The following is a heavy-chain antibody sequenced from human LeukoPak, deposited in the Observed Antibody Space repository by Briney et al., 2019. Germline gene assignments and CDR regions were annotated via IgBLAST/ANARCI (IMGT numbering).Heavy chain of an antibody. CDR1: GYTFTGYY. J-gene: IGHJ4*02. Sequence: ASVKVSCKASGYTFTGYYMHWVRQAPGQGLEWMGWINPNSGGTNYAQKFQGRVTMTRDTSISTAYMELSRLRSDDTAVYYCARDRPGEYSSSSGFDYWGQGTLVTVSS. D-gene: IGHD6-6*01. CDR3: ARDRPGEYSSSSGFDY. V-gene: IGHV1-2*02. CDR2: INPNSGGT.